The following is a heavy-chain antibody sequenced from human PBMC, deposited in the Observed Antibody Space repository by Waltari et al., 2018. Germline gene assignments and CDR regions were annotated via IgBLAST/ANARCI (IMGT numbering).Heavy chain of an antibody. Sequence: EVQLVNSGGGLVQPGGSLRLSCAASDFFTDYWLDWVRQAPGKGLVWVSRMKTDGTSITYADSVKGRFTISRDSAKNTYYLQMNSLRAEDTAGYYCTRNPGYWGQGTLVTVSS. CDR2: MKTDGTSI. V-gene: IGHV3-74*03. J-gene: IGHJ4*02. CDR1: DFFTDYW. CDR3: TRNPGY.